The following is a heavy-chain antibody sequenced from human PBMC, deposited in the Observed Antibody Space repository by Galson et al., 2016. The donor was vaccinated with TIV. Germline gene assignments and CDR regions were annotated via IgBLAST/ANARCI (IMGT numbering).Heavy chain of an antibody. CDR2: ISAYSGNT. CDR1: GYTFTIYG. Sequence: SVKVSCKAPGYTFTIYGISWVRQAPGQGLEWMGWISAYSGNTGYAQKLRGRLTMTRDKSTATAFMELRSLRSDDTAVYYCARDHGELRDFHYYGMDVWGQGTTVTVSS. V-gene: IGHV1-18*01. J-gene: IGHJ6*02. CDR3: ARDHGELRDFHYYGMDV. D-gene: IGHD1-7*01.